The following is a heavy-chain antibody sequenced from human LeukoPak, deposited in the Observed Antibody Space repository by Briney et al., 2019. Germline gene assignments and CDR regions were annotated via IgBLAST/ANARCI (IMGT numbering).Heavy chain of an antibody. D-gene: IGHD2/OR15-2a*01. V-gene: IGHV3-33*01. Sequence: HPGRSLRLSCAASGFTFSSYGMHWVRQAPGKGLEWVALIWYDGSNKYYADSVEGRLTISRDNSKNTLYLQMNSLRAEDTAVYYCAREGPRGNSQFDYWGQGTLVTVYS. CDR1: GFTFSSYG. CDR3: AREGPRGNSQFDY. CDR2: IWYDGSNK. J-gene: IGHJ4*02.